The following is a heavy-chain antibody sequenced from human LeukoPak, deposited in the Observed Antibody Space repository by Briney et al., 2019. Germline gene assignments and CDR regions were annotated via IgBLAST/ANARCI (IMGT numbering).Heavy chain of an antibody. D-gene: IGHD3-3*01. CDR3: ASGETIFGVVSWSGYYYGMDV. V-gene: IGHV3-48*04. CDR1: GFTFSSYS. Sequence: PGGSLRLSCAASGFTFSSYSMNWVRQAPGKGLEWVSYISSSSSTIYYADSVKGRFTISRDNAKNSLYLQMNSLRAEDTAVYYCASGETIFGVVSWSGYYYGMDVWGQGTTVTVSS. J-gene: IGHJ6*02. CDR2: ISSSSSTI.